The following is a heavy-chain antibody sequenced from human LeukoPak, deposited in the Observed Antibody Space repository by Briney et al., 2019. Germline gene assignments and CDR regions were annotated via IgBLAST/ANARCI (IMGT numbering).Heavy chain of an antibody. Sequence: GGSLRLSCAASGLTFSNYAMNWVRQAPGKGLEWVSGIRVNDETYYADSVKGRFTISRDNAKNTLYLQMDSLRAEDTAVYYCARVGEYDSFDYWGQGTLVTVSS. CDR2: IRVNDET. CDR3: ARVGEYDSFDY. J-gene: IGHJ4*02. V-gene: IGHV3-23*01. CDR1: GLTFSNYA. D-gene: IGHD2/OR15-2a*01.